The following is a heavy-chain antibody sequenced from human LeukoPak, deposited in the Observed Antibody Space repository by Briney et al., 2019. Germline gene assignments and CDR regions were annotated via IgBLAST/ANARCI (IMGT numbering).Heavy chain of an antibody. CDR2: IYYSGST. CDR3: ARVPAAPRLYMDV. V-gene: IGHV4-61*08. D-gene: IGHD2-2*01. Sequence: SETLSLTCTVSGGSISSGGYYWSWIRQPPGKGLEWIGYIYYSGSTNYNPSLKSRVTISVDTSKNQFSLKLSSVTAADTAVYYCARVPAAPRLYMDVWGQGTTVIVSS. J-gene: IGHJ6*02. CDR1: GGSISSGGYY.